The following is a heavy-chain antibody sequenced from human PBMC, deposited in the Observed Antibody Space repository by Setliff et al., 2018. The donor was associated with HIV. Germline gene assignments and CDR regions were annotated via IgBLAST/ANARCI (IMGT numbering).Heavy chain of an antibody. V-gene: IGHV4-59*01. CDR1: GGSISSYY. Sequence: PSETLSLTCTVSGGSISSYYWSWIRQPPGKGLEWIGYIYYSGSTNYNPSLKSRVTISVDTSKNQFSLKLSPVTAADTAVYYCARGGYDYVWGSYRYPYYYYYMDVWGKGTTVTVSS. CDR3: ARGGYDYVWGSYRYPYYYYYMDV. D-gene: IGHD3-16*02. CDR2: IYYSGST. J-gene: IGHJ6*03.